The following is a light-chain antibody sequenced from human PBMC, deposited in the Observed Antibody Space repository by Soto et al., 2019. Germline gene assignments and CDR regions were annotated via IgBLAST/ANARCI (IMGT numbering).Light chain of an antibody. J-gene: IGKJ4*01. CDR1: QGISNY. V-gene: IGKV1-27*01. CDR2: AAS. CDR3: QKYNSVPSLT. Sequence: DLQMTQSPSSLSASVGDRVTITCRASQGISNYLAWYQQRPGKVPKLLIYAASTLQSGVPSRFSGSGSGTDFTLTISSLQPEDVATYYCQKYNSVPSLTFGGGTKVEIK.